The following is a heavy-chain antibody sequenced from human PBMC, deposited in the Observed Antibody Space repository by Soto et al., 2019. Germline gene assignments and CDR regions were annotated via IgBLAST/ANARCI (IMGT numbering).Heavy chain of an antibody. V-gene: IGHV3-33*01. Sequence: QVQLVESGGGVVQPGRSLRLSCAASGFTFSSYGMHWVRQAPGKGLEWVAVIWYDGSNKYYADSVKGRFTISRDNSKNTLYLQMNSLRAEDMAVYYCAREAAGTWDYYFDYWGQGTLVTVSS. J-gene: IGHJ4*02. CDR3: AREAAGTWDYYFDY. D-gene: IGHD6-13*01. CDR2: IWYDGSNK. CDR1: GFTFSSYG.